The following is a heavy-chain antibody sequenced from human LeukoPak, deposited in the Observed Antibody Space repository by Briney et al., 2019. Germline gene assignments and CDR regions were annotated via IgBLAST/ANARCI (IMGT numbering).Heavy chain of an antibody. J-gene: IGHJ6*03. D-gene: IGHD2-2*02. Sequence: SETLSLTCTVSGGSISSSSYYWGWIRQPPGKGLEWIGSIYYSGSTYYNPSLKSRVTISVDTSKNQLSLKLSSVTAADTAVYYCARRLNYCSSTSCYREHYYYYMDVWGKGTTVTVSS. CDR2: IYYSGST. V-gene: IGHV4-39*01. CDR1: GGSISSSSYY. CDR3: ARRLNYCSSTSCYREHYYYYMDV.